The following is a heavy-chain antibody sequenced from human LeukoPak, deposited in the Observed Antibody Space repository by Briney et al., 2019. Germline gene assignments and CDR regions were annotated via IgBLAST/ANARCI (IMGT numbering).Heavy chain of an antibody. CDR2: ISWNSGSI. Sequence: PGRSLRLSSAASGFTFDDYAMHWVRQAPGKGLEWVSGISWNSGSIGYADSVKGRFTISRDNAKNSLYLQMNSLRVEDTAVYYCAKELRFLEWLSYFDYWGQGTLVTVSS. CDR3: AKELRFLEWLSYFDY. CDR1: GFTFDDYA. V-gene: IGHV3-9*01. J-gene: IGHJ4*02. D-gene: IGHD3-3*01.